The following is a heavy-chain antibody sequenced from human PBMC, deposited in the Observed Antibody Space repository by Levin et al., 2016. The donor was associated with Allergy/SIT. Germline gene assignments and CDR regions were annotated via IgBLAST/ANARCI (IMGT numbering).Heavy chain of an antibody. CDR2: INHRGST. V-gene: IGHV4-34*01. CDR3: ATYGGRAAAGFYSSGWYV. Sequence: WIRQPPGKGLEWIGEINHRGSTTYNPSLKSRVTISLDTSRNQFSLKLSSVTAADTALYYCATYGGRAAAGFYSSGWYVWGQGTLVTVSS. D-gene: IGHD6-19*01. J-gene: IGHJ4*02.